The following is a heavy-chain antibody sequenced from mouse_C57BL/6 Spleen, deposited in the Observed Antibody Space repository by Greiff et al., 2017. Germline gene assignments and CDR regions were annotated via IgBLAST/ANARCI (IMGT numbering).Heavy chain of an antibody. CDR3: ARDDGYYESFDY. D-gene: IGHD2-3*01. CDR1: GFSLTSYG. V-gene: IGHV2-6*03. J-gene: IGHJ2*01. CDR2: IWSDGST. Sequence: VKLKQSGPGLVAPSQSLSITCTVSGFSLTSYGVHWVRQPPGKGLEWLVVIWSDGSTTYNSALKSRLSISKDNSKSQVFLKMNSLQTDDTAMYYCARDDGYYESFDYWGQGTTLTVSS.